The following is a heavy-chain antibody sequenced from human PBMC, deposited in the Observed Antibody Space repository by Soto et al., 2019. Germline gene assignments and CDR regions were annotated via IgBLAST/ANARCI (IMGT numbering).Heavy chain of an antibody. CDR2: IKQDGSEK. Sequence: GGSLRLSCAASGFTFSSYWMSWVRQAPGKGLEWVANIKQDGSEKYYVDPVKGRFTISRDNAKNSLYLQMNSLRAEDTAVYYCASSGSSGWYDAFDIWGQGTMVTVSS. D-gene: IGHD6-19*01. CDR3: ASSGSSGWYDAFDI. V-gene: IGHV3-7*03. CDR1: GFTFSSYW. J-gene: IGHJ3*02.